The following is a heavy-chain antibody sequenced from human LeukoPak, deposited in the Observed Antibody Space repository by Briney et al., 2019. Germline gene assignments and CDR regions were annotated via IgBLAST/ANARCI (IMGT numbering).Heavy chain of an antibody. CDR2: IYYSGST. J-gene: IGHJ5*02. Sequence: SETLSLTCTVSGGSISSSSYYWGWIRQPPGKGLEWIGSIYYSGSTYYNPSLKSRVTISVDTSKNQFSLKLSSVTAADTAVYHCARERAVAGSNWFDPWGQGTLVTVSS. CDR3: ARERAVAGSNWFDP. CDR1: GGSISSSSYY. V-gene: IGHV4-39*07. D-gene: IGHD6-19*01.